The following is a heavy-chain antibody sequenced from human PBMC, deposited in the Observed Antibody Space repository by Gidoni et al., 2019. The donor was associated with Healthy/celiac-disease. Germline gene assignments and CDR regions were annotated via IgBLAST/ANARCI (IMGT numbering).Heavy chain of an antibody. CDR2: IYHSGST. V-gene: IGHV4-38-2*02. J-gene: IGHJ5*02. Sequence: QVQLQESGPGLVKPSETLSLTCAVSGYSISSGYYWGWIRQPPGKGLEWIGSIYHSGSTYYNPSLKSRVTISVDTSKNQFSLKLSSVTAADTAVYYCARDVTMIVVVITGWFDPWGQGTLVTVSS. D-gene: IGHD3-22*01. CDR3: ARDVTMIVVVITGWFDP. CDR1: GYSISSGYY.